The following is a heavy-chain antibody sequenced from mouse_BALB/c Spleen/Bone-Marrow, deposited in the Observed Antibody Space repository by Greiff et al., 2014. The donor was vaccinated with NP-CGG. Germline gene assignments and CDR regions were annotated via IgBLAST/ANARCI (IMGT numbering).Heavy chain of an antibody. V-gene: IGHV14-3*02. CDR3: ATYYYGSSLFAY. D-gene: IGHD1-1*01. CDR1: GFNIKNTY. Sequence: VQLKESGAELVKPGASVKLSCTASGFNIKNTYIHWGKQRPEQGLEGIGRIDPANVNTKYDPKFQGKATITADTSSNTAYLQLSSLTSEDTAVYYCATYYYGSSLFAYWGQGTLVTVSA. CDR2: IDPANVNT. J-gene: IGHJ3*01.